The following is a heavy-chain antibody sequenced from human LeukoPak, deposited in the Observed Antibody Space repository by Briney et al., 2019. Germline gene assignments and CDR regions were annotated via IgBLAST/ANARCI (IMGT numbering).Heavy chain of an antibody. V-gene: IGHV4-38-2*02. CDR2: SFHSGTT. CDR3: AKSIASAGTNSSYYMDV. J-gene: IGHJ6*03. D-gene: IGHD6-13*01. CDR1: GYSISTDYY. Sequence: SETLSLTCTVSGYSISTDYYWCCIRQSPEKGLEGFGGSFHSGTTYYNASLKSRVTLSIDKSKNQFSLRLSSVTTADTAVYFCAKSIASAGTNSSYYMDVWGKGTTVTVSS.